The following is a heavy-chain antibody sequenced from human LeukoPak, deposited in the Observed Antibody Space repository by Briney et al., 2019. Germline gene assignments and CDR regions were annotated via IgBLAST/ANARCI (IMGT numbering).Heavy chain of an antibody. CDR3: ARERSDGYNVLDY. D-gene: IGHD5-24*01. CDR2: IYSGGNT. CDR1: GFTVSSNY. J-gene: IGHJ4*02. Sequence: GGSLRLSCAATGFTVSSNYMSWVRQAPGKGLEWVSVIYSGGNTYYADSVKGRFTISRDNSKNTLYLQMNSLRAEDTAVYYCARERSDGYNVLDYWGQGTLVTVSS. V-gene: IGHV3-53*01.